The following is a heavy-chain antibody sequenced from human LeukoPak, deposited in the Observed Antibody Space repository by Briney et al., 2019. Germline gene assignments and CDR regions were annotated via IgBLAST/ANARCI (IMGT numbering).Heavy chain of an antibody. CDR1: GFTFDDYA. CDR2: ISWNSGSI. V-gene: IGHV3-9*01. J-gene: IGHJ6*02. Sequence: GRSLRLSCAASGFTFDDYAMHWVRQAPGKGLEWVSGISWNSGSIGYADSVKGRFTISRDNAKNSLYLQMNSLRAEDTALYYCAKDSYYYYGMDVWGQGTTVTVSS. CDR3: AKDSYYYYGMDV.